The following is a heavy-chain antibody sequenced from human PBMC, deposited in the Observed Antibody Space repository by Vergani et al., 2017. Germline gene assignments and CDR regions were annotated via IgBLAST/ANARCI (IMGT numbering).Heavy chain of an antibody. CDR3: ARGRERARQSSSADY. J-gene: IGHJ4*02. D-gene: IGHD6-6*01. V-gene: IGHV4-34*01. Sequence: QVQLQQWGAGLLKPSETLSLTCAVYGGSFSGYYWSWIRQPPGKGLEWIGEINHSGSTNYNPSLKSRVTISVDTSKNQFSLQLSSVTAADTAVYYCARGRERARQSSSADYWGQGTLVTVSS. CDR2: INHSGST. CDR1: GGSFSGYY.